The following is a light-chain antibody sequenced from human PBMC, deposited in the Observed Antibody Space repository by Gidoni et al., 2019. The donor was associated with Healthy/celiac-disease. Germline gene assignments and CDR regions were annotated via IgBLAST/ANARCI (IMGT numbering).Light chain of an antibody. J-gene: IGLJ3*02. CDR1: SSNIGAGYD. CDR2: GNS. Sequence: QSVLTQPPSVSGAPGQRATISCTGSSSNIGAGYDVHWYQPLPGTAPKLLIYGNSNRPSGVPDRFSGSKSGTSASLAITGLQAEDEADYYCQSYDSSLSGWVFGGGTKLTVL. V-gene: IGLV1-40*01. CDR3: QSYDSSLSGWV.